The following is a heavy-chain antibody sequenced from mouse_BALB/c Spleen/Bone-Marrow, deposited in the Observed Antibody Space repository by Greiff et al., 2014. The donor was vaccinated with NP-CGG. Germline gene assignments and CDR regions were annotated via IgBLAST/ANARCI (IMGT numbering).Heavy chain of an antibody. Sequence: LQQPGSELVRPGASVKLSCKASGYTFTSYWMHWVKHRPGQGLEWIGNIYPGSGSTNYDEKFKSKATLTVDTSSSTAYMQLSSLTSEDSAVYYCTRSFPYWGQGTLVTVSA. CDR3: TRSFPY. V-gene: IGHV1S22*01. CDR1: GYTFTSYW. CDR2: IYPGSGST. J-gene: IGHJ3*01.